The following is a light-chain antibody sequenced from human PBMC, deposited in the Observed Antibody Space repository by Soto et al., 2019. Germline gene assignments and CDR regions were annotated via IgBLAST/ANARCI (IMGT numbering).Light chain of an antibody. Sequence: EIVLTQSPATLSLSPGERAALSCVASQSLSSNYLSWYQQKPGLAPRLLIYDASRRATGIPDRFSGSGYGTDFTLTNSRLQPEDFAVYYCQQYGSSPWTVGQGTKVEIK. CDR2: DAS. J-gene: IGKJ1*01. CDR1: QSLSSNY. CDR3: QQYGSSPWT. V-gene: IGKV3D-20*01.